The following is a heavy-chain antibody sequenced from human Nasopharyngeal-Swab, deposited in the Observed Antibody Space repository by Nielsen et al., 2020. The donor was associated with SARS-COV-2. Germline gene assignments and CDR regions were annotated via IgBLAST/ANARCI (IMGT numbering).Heavy chain of an antibody. CDR3: AKDLRGSYFF. Sequence: WIRQPPGKGLEWVAAISGSGDISGSGGSTYYADSVKGRFTISRDNSKNTLSLQMNSLRAEDTAVYYCAKDLRGSYFFWGQGTLVTVSS. CDR2: ISGSGDISGSGGST. D-gene: IGHD2/OR15-2a*01. J-gene: IGHJ4*02. V-gene: IGHV3-23*01.